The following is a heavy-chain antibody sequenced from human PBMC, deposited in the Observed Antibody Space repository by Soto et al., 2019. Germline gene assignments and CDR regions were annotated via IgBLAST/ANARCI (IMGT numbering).Heavy chain of an antibody. J-gene: IGHJ6*02. CDR1: GDSVSINSAA. V-gene: IGHV6-1*01. D-gene: IGHD6-6*01. CDR3: ARDIEAWGSIAARLGQSRDYYYGMDV. Sequence: SQTLSLTCAISGDSVSINSAAWNWIRQSPSRGLEWLGRTYYRSKWYNDYAVSVKSRITINPDTSQNQFSLQLNSVTPEDTAVYYCARDIEAWGSIAARLGQSRDYYYGMDVWGQGTTVTVSS. CDR2: TYYRSKWYN.